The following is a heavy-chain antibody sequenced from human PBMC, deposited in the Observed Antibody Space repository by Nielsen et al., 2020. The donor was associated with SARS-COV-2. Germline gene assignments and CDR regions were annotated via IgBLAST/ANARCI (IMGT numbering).Heavy chain of an antibody. J-gene: IGHJ3*02. Sequence: SETLSLTCAVYGGSLSGHSWSWIRQAPGKGLEWIGEINHSGITNDNPSLKSRVTMSIDTSKNQFSLRLSPVTAADTAVYYCARDLVDYYDSSGYSDAFDIWGQGTMVTVSS. CDR1: GGSLSGHS. D-gene: IGHD3-22*01. V-gene: IGHV4-34*01. CDR3: ARDLVDYYDSSGYSDAFDI. CDR2: INHSGIT.